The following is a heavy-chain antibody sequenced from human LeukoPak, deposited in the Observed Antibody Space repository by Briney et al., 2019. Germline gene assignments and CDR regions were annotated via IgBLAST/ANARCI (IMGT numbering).Heavy chain of an antibody. J-gene: IGHJ6*03. D-gene: IGHD4-17*01. CDR3: ARLNGNYGARHYYYYMDV. CDR2: IIPIFGTA. V-gene: IGHV1-69*13. Sequence: WASVKVSCKASGGTSSSYAISWVRQAPGQGLEWMGGIIPIFGTANYAQKFQGRVTITADESTSTAYMELSSLRSEDTAVYYCARLNGNYGARHYYYYMDVWGKGTTVTVSS. CDR1: GGTSSSYA.